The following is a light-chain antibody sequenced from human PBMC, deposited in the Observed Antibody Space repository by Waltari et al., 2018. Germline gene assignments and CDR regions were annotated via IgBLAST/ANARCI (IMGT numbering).Light chain of an antibody. CDR3: HQTSSLPTT. Sequence: ELVVTQSPEFHSVTPKEKVTIGCRASQNIGSSLHWYQQKPEQSPKLLIKYASQSISGVPSRFSGSGSGTDFTLTIHSLEAEDAATYFCHQTSSLPTTFGQGTRLEI. CDR2: YAS. CDR1: QNIGSS. J-gene: IGKJ5*01. V-gene: IGKV6-21*02.